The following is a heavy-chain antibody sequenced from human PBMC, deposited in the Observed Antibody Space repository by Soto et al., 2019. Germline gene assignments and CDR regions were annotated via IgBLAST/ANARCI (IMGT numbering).Heavy chain of an antibody. CDR2: IIHIFGTA. CDR1: GGTFSSYA. D-gene: IGHD3-22*01. Sequence: KVSCKASGGTFSSYAISWVRQAPGQGLEWMGGIIHIFGTANYAQKFQGRVTIAADESTSTAYMELSSLRSEDTAVYYCAREGLGSYYYDSSGYPRMAFDIWGQGTMVTVSS. CDR3: AREGLGSYYYDSSGYPRMAFDI. V-gene: IGHV1-69*01. J-gene: IGHJ3*02.